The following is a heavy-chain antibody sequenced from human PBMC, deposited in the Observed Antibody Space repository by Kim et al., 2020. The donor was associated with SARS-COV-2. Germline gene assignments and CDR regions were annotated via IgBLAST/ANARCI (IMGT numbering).Heavy chain of an antibody. J-gene: IGHJ5*02. D-gene: IGHD3-10*01. V-gene: IGHV4-39*01. Sequence: SETLSLTCTVSGGSISSSSYYWGWIRQPPGKGLEWIGSIYYSGSTYYNPSLKSRVTISVDTSKNQFSLKLSSVTAADTAVYYCARHPLMVRGVMGFDPWGQGTLVTVSS. CDR1: GGSISSSSYY. CDR2: IYYSGST. CDR3: ARHPLMVRGVMGFDP.